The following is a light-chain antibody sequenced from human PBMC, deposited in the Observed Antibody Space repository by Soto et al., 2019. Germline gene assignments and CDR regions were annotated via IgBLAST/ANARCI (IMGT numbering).Light chain of an antibody. CDR2: EVT. CDR3: SSYTSSSTLV. Sequence: QSALTQPASVSGSPGQSITISCTGTSSDVGGYNYVSWYQQHPGEAPKLMIYEVTNRPSGVSNRFSGSKSGNTASLTISGLQAEDEADYYCSSYTSSSTLVFGTGTKLTVL. V-gene: IGLV2-14*01. CDR1: SSDVGGYNY. J-gene: IGLJ1*01.